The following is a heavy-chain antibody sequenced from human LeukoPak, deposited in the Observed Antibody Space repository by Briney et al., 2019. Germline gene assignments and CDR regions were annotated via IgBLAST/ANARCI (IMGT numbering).Heavy chain of an antibody. Sequence: GGSLRLSCAASGFTFSSYEMNWVRQAPGKGLEWVSYISSSGSTIYYADSVKGRFTISRDNAKNSLYLQMTSLRAEDTAVYYCATDIVVVPAARLEVDYWGQGTLVTVSS. CDR2: ISSSGSTI. D-gene: IGHD2-2*01. CDR3: ATDIVVVPAARLEVDY. CDR1: GFTFSSYE. J-gene: IGHJ4*02. V-gene: IGHV3-48*03.